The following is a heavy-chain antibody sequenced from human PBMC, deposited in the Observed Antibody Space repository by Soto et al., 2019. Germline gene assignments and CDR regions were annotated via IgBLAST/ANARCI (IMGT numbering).Heavy chain of an antibody. CDR3: ARDHSYYGSGSYYPPPWFDP. V-gene: IGHV1-69*19. J-gene: IGHJ5*02. Sequence: QVQLVQSGAEVKKPGSSVKVSCKASGGTFSSYAISWVRQAPGQGLEWMGGIIPIFGTANYAQKFQGRVQITADESTSTAYMELSSLRSEDTAVYYCARDHSYYGSGSYYPPPWFDPWGQGTLVTVSS. CDR2: IIPIFGTA. CDR1: GGTFSSYA. D-gene: IGHD3-10*01.